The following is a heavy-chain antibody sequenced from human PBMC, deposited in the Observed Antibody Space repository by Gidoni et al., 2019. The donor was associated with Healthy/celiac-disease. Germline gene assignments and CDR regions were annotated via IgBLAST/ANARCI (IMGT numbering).Heavy chain of an antibody. V-gene: IGHV3-30*18. J-gene: IGHJ4*02. CDR1: GFTFSSYG. CDR3: AKSRAGVVVMQADY. D-gene: IGHD3-22*01. CDR2: ISYDGSKK. Sequence: QVQLVESGGGVVQPGRSLRLSCPASGFTFSSYGMHWVRQAPGKGLEWVGVISYDGSKKYYADSVKGRFTISRDNSKNTLYLQMNSLRAEDTAVYYCAKSRAGVVVMQADYWGQGTLVTVSS.